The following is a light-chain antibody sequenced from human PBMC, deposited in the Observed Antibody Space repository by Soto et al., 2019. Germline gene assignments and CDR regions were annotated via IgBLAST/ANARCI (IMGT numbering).Light chain of an antibody. J-gene: IGKJ1*01. CDR3: QQRSNWWT. Sequence: EIVLTQSPGTLSLSPGERATLSYRASQSVSSYLAWYQQNPGQAPRLLIYDASNRATGIPAMFSGSGSGTDFTLTISSLEPEDFAVYYCQQRSNWWTFGQGTKVEIK. CDR2: DAS. V-gene: IGKV3-11*01. CDR1: QSVSSY.